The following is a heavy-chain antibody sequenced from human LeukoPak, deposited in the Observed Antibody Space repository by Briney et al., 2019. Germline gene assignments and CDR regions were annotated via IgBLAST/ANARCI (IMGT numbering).Heavy chain of an antibody. CDR1: GGTFSSYA. V-gene: IGHV1-69*04. CDR3: ESITMVRGVIINSPT. CDR2: IIPILGIA. Sequence: GASVKVSCKASGGTFSSYAISWVRQAPGQGLEWMGRIIPILGIANYAQKFQGRVTITADKSTSTAYMELSSLRSEDTAVYYCESITMVRGVIINSPTWGQGTLVTVSS. D-gene: IGHD3-10*01. J-gene: IGHJ5*02.